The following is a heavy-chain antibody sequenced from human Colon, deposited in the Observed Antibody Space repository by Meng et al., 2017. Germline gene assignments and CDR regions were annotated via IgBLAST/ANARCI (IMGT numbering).Heavy chain of an antibody. CDR1: DFTFSSYS. Sequence: GEALKISCAASDFTFSSYSMNWVRQAPGKGLEWVSSISSSSSHIYYADSVKSRFTISRANAKNSLYLQMNSLRAESTAVYYCARESTYYYDSSGYFFDYWGQGTLVTVSS. V-gene: IGHV3-21*01. CDR2: ISSSSSHI. J-gene: IGHJ4*02. D-gene: IGHD3-22*01. CDR3: ARESTYYYDSSGYFFDY.